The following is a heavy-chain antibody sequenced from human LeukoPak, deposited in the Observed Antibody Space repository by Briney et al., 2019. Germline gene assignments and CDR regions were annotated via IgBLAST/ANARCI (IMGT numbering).Heavy chain of an antibody. CDR1: GGSISSGSYY. Sequence: SSQTLSLTCTVSGGSISSGSYYWSWIRQPAGKGLEWIGRIYTSGSTNYNPSLKSRVTISVDTSKNQFSLKLSSVTAADTAVYYCARGYSYGPPDYWGQGTLVTVSS. CDR2: IYTSGST. J-gene: IGHJ4*02. D-gene: IGHD5-18*01. CDR3: ARGYSYGPPDY. V-gene: IGHV4-61*02.